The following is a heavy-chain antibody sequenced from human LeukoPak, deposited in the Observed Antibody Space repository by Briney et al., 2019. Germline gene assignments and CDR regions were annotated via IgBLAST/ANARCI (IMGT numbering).Heavy chain of an antibody. CDR2: IYYSGDT. V-gene: IGHV4-59*01. Sequence: KPSETLSLTCTVSGGSMNNYYWSWIRQPPGKGLEGIGYIYYSGDTNYSPSLKSRVTISVDTSKNQFSLKLNSVTTADTAVYYCARDVSYFGPGSPQYAFDIWGQGTMVTVSS. CDR3: ARDVSYFGPGSPQYAFDI. J-gene: IGHJ3*02. CDR1: GGSMNNYY. D-gene: IGHD3-10*01.